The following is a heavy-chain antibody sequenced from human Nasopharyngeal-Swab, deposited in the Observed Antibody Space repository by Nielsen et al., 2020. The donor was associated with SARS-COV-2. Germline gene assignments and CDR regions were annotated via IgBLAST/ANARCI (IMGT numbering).Heavy chain of an antibody. CDR2: ISWNSGSI. V-gene: IGHV3-9*01. J-gene: IGHJ6*02. Sequence: GGSLRLSCAASGFTFDGYAMHWVRQAPGKGLEWVSGISWNSGSIGYADSVKGRFTISRDNAKNSLYLQMNSLRAEDTALYYCAKDMAYYYGMDVWGQGTTVTVSS. CDR1: GFTFDGYA. CDR3: AKDMAYYYGMDV.